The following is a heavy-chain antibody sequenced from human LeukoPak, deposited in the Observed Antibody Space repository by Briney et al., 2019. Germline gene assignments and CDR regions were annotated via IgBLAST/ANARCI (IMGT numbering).Heavy chain of an antibody. V-gene: IGHV3-53*01. J-gene: IGHJ4*02. Sequence: PGGSLRLSCAASGFTVSGNYMSWVRQAPGKGLEWVSVIYSGGSTYYADSVKGRFTISRDNSKNTLYLQMNSLRAEDTAIYYCAKGKWELLAPFDYWGQGTLVTVSS. CDR2: IYSGGST. D-gene: IGHD1-26*01. CDR1: GFTVSGNY. CDR3: AKGKWELLAPFDY.